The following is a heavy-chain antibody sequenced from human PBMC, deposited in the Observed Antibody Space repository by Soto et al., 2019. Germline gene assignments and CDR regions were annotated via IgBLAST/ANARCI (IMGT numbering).Heavy chain of an antibody. V-gene: IGHV3-53*01. CDR3: ATWHEREHAYDV. CDR1: GFTISGKKY. CDR2: LYDLDGS. J-gene: IGHJ3*01. Sequence: DVQLVESGGGLIQPGESMRLSCAAFGFTISGKKYVAWVRQAPGKRLEWVSALYDLDGSFYAASVKGRFTTSSDSSKTTVYLQMNDLRPDDTAVYYCATWHEREHAYDVWGQGTPVTVSS. D-gene: IGHD1-1*01.